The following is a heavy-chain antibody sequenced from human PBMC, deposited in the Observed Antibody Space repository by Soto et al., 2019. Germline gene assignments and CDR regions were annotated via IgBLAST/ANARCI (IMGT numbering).Heavy chain of an antibody. CDR1: GDSISSGDYY. Sequence: QVQLQESGPGLVKPSQTLSLTCTVSGDSISSGDYYWSWIRQPPGKGLEWIGYIHYSGSTYYNPSLKSRVTISIDMSKNQFSLKLTSVTAADTAVYYCAREVGFGYGGGNWGQGTLVSVSS. J-gene: IGHJ4*02. CDR2: IHYSGST. D-gene: IGHD5-18*01. V-gene: IGHV4-30-4*01. CDR3: AREVGFGYGGGN.